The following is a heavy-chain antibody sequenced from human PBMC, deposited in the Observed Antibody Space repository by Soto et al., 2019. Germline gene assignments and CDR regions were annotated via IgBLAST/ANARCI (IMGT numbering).Heavy chain of an antibody. CDR1: GFTFSSYW. CDR2: INQVGIGK. D-gene: IGHD6-19*01. V-gene: IGHV3-7*01. J-gene: IGHJ4*02. CDR3: ARDGVEAGLYLDN. Sequence: EVQLVESGGGLVQPGGSLRLSCAASGFTFSSYWMIWVRRAPVKWLEWVANINQVGIGKYYVDSVKGRLTISRDNAKNSLYLQVNSLRAEDTAVYYCARDGVEAGLYLDNWGQGTLVTVSS.